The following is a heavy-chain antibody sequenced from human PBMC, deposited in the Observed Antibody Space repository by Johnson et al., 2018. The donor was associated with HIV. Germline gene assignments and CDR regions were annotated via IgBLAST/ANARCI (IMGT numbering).Heavy chain of an antibody. CDR2: ISYDGSNE. CDR3: ARDSFIAVTLSDAVEI. D-gene: IGHD6-19*01. V-gene: IGHV3-30-3*01. J-gene: IGHJ3*02. CDR1: GFAFSNYA. Sequence: QVLLVESGGGVVQPGGSLRLSCAASGFAFSNYAMHWVRQAPGKGLEWMAIISYDGSNEYYADSVKGRFTISRDNSKNTLYLHMSSLRAEDTALYYCARDSFIAVTLSDAVEIGGQGTVVTVSS.